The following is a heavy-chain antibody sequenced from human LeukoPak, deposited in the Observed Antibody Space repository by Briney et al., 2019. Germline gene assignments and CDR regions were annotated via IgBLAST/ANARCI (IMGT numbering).Heavy chain of an antibody. D-gene: IGHD5-24*01. Sequence: GGSLRLSCAAPGFTFSSYSMNWVSQAPGKGLEWVSYISSSSSTIYYADSVKGRFTISRDNSKNTLYLQMNSLRAADTAVYYCAMGWLQMNYWGQGTLVTVSS. V-gene: IGHV3-48*01. CDR2: ISSSSSTI. J-gene: IGHJ4*02. CDR3: AMGWLQMNY. CDR1: GFTFSSYS.